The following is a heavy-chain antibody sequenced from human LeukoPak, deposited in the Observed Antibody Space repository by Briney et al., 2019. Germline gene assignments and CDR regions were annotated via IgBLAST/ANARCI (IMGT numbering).Heavy chain of an antibody. CDR2: IHISGSPI. CDR1: GFTFSSYE. Sequence: AGGSLRLSCAASGFTFSSYEMNWVRQAPGQGPEWVSYIHISGSPIYYADSVKGRFTISRDNAKNSLFLQMNSLRAEDTAIYYCARANGGYSYGYPDYWGQGTLVTVSS. J-gene: IGHJ4*02. V-gene: IGHV3-48*03. CDR3: ARANGGYSYGYPDY. D-gene: IGHD5-18*01.